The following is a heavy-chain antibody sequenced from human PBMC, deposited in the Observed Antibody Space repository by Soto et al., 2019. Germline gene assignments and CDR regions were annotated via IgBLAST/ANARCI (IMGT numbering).Heavy chain of an antibody. CDR2: ISSNGGST. V-gene: IGHV3-64D*06. Sequence: EGSLRLSCSASGLTFSSYAMHWFRQAPGKGLEYVSAISSNGGSTYYADSVKGRFTISRDNSKNTLYLQMSSLRAEDTAVYYCVKGSTIFGVVISGCWSCHYWGQVTLVTVSP. J-gene: IGHJ4*02. D-gene: IGHD3-3*01. CDR3: VKGSTIFGVVISGCWSCHY. CDR1: GLTFSSYA.